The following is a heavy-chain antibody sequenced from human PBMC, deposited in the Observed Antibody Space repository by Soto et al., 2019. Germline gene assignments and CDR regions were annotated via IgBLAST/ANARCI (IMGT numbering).Heavy chain of an antibody. V-gene: IGHV3-49*03. Sequence: GGSLRLSCTASGFTFGDYAMSWFRQAPGKGLEWVGFIRSKAYGGTTEYAASVKGRFTISRDDSKSIAYLQMNSLKTEDTAVYYCTSQRKSITIFGVALYGMDVWGQGTTVTVSS. CDR1: GFTFGDYA. CDR3: TSQRKSITIFGVALYGMDV. CDR2: IRSKAYGGTT. D-gene: IGHD3-3*01. J-gene: IGHJ6*02.